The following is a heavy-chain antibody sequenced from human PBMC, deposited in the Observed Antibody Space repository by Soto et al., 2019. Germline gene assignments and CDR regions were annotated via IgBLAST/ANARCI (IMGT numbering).Heavy chain of an antibody. D-gene: IGHD5-18*01. CDR3: ARAYGYRFVFDD. CDR2: IIPIFGTA. V-gene: IGHV1-69*13. CDR1: GGTFSSYA. J-gene: IGHJ4*02. Sequence: ASVKVSCKASGGTFSSYAISWVRQAPGQGLEWMGGIIPIFGTANYAQKFQGRVTITADESTSTAYMELSSLRSEDTAVYYCARAYGYRFVFDDWGQGTLVTVSS.